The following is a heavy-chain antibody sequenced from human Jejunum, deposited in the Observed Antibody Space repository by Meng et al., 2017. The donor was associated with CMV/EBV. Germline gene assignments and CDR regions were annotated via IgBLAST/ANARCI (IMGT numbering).Heavy chain of an antibody. V-gene: IGHV1-18*03. CDR1: GYNFIDYG. CDR3: ARGAYNWNDRAWYL. D-gene: IGHD1-20*01. J-gene: IGHJ4*02. CDR2: INVDNGYT. Sequence: QVQLVQSGAEVKKPGSSVKVSCKASGYNFIDYGISWVRQAPGQGLEWMGWINVDNGYTKYAQKFQGRVTMTTDTSTSTAYMELRSLRSDDMAVYYCARGAYNWNDRAWYLWGQGTLVTVSS.